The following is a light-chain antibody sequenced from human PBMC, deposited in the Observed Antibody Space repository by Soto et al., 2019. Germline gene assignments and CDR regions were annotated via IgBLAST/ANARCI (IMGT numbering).Light chain of an antibody. V-gene: IGKV1-9*01. CDR3: QQFNTYPFT. J-gene: IGKJ3*01. CDR2: AAS. Sequence: IQLTQSPSSLSASVGDRVTITCRASQVISTSLAWYQQKPGKAPKLLIYAASTLQSGVPSRFSGNGSGADFTLTISSRQPEDFATYYCQQFNTYPFTFGPGTTVDFK. CDR1: QVISTS.